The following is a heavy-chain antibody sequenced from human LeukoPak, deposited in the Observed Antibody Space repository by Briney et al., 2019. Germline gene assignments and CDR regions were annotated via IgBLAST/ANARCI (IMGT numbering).Heavy chain of an antibody. V-gene: IGHV1-69*13. J-gene: IGHJ4*02. CDR1: GGTFSNCA. D-gene: IGHD6-19*01. CDR3: ARVPPALSGWEIYFDY. CDR2: IIPIFGTA. Sequence: SVKVSCKASGGTFSNCAISWVRQAPGQGLEWMGGIIPIFGTANYAQNFQGRVTVTADESTSTAYMELSSLRSEDTAVYYCARVPPALSGWEIYFDYWGQGTLVTVSS.